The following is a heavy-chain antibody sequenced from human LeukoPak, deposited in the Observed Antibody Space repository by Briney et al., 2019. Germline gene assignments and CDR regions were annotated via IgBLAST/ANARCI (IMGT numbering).Heavy chain of an antibody. J-gene: IGHJ6*02. Sequence: GGSLRLSCAASGFTFSDYYMSWIRQAPGKGLEWVSYISSNGSTIYYADSVKGRFTISRDNAKNSLYLQMNSLRAEDTAVYYCARVVAVAGTDYYYGMDVWGQGTTVTVSS. CDR2: ISSNGSTI. V-gene: IGHV3-11*01. CDR3: ARVVAVAGTDYYYGMDV. CDR1: GFTFSDYY. D-gene: IGHD6-19*01.